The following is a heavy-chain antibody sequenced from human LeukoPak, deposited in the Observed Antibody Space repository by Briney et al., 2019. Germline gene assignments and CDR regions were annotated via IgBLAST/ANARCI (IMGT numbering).Heavy chain of an antibody. V-gene: IGHV3-30-3*01. Sequence: GRSLRLSCAASGFTFSSYAMHWVRQAPGKGLEWVAVISYDGSNKYYADSVKGRFTISRDNAKNSLSLQMNSLRGEDTAVYYCARDVALSTYHFDSSGLLDYWGQGTLVTVSS. CDR2: ISYDGSNK. J-gene: IGHJ4*02. D-gene: IGHD3-22*01. CDR1: GFTFSSYA. CDR3: ARDVALSTYHFDSSGLLDY.